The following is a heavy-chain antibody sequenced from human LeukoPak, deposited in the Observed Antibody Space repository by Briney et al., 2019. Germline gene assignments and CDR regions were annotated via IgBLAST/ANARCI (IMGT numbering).Heavy chain of an antibody. CDR3: ARGDVLLWFGDPGFYYGMDV. J-gene: IGHJ6*02. D-gene: IGHD3-10*01. V-gene: IGHV4-4*07. CDR1: GGSISSYY. Sequence: KPSETLSLTCTVSGGSISSYYWSWIRQPAGKGLEWIGRIYTSGSTNYNPSLKSRVTMSVDTSKNQFSLKLSSVTAADTAVYYCARGDVLLWFGDPGFYYGMDVWGQGTTVTVSS. CDR2: IYTSGST.